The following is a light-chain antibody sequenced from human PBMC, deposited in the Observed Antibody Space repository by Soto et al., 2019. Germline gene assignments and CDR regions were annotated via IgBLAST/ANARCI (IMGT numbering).Light chain of an antibody. J-gene: IGLJ1*01. Sequence: QSALTQPASVSGSPGQSITISCTGTSSDVGGYHYVSWYQLLPGKAPKLILFEVSIRPSGVSYRFSGSKSGNTASLTISGLQAEDEADYFCSSYSISTAYLFGTGPKLTVL. CDR2: EVS. V-gene: IGLV2-14*01. CDR1: SSDVGGYHY. CDR3: SSYSISTAYL.